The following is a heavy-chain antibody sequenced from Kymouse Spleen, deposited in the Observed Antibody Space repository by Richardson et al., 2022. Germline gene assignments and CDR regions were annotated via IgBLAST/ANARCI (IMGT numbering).Heavy chain of an antibody. J-gene: IGHJ6*02. Sequence: QVQLVESGGGLVKPGGSLRLSCAASGFTFSDYYMSWIRQAPGKGLEWVSYISSSGSTIYYADSVKGRFTISRDNAKNSLYLQMNSLRAEDTAVYYCARDQGYSSGWYEYYYYYYGMDVWGQGTTVTVSS. V-gene: IGHV3-11*01. CDR3: ARDQGYSSGWYEYYYYYYGMDV. CDR2: ISSSGSTI. D-gene: IGHD6-19*01. CDR1: GFTFSDYY.